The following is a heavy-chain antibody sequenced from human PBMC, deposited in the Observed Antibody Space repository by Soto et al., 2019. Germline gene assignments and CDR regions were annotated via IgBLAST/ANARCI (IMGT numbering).Heavy chain of an antibody. CDR1: GYTFTSYA. Sequence: GASVKVSCKASGYTFTSYAMHWVRQAPGQRLEWMGWINAGNGNTKYSQKFQGRVTITRDTSASTAYMELSSLRSEDTAAYYCARSAMYYDPSSDYWGQGTLVTVSS. CDR3: ARSAMYYDPSSDY. J-gene: IGHJ4*02. CDR2: INAGNGNT. D-gene: IGHD3-3*01. V-gene: IGHV1-3*01.